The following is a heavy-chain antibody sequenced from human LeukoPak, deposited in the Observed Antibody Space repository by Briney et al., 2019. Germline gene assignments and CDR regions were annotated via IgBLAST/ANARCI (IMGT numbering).Heavy chain of an antibody. CDR1: GGSISSYY. Sequence: SETLSLTCTVSGGSISSYYWTWIRQPPGKGLEGIGYIYTTESTDYNPSLKSRVTISIDTSNNQFSLKVTSVTAADTAVYYCVRQIPGHYFDYWGQGTLVTVSS. CDR2: IYTTEST. J-gene: IGHJ4*02. D-gene: IGHD2-21*01. V-gene: IGHV4-4*09. CDR3: VRQIPGHYFDY.